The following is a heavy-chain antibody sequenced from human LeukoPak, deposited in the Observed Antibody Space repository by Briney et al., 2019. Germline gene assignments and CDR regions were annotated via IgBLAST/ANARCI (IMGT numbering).Heavy chain of an antibody. V-gene: IGHV3-7*01. Sequence: PGGSLRLSCAASGFTFSSYWMSWVRQAPGKGLEWVANIKQDGSEKYYVDSVKGRFTISRDNAKNSLYLQMNSLRAEDTAVYYCARSGRTTVKASAFDIWGQGTMVTVSS. CDR2: IKQDGSEK. J-gene: IGHJ3*02. CDR3: ARSGRTTVKASAFDI. CDR1: GFTFSSYW. D-gene: IGHD4-17*01.